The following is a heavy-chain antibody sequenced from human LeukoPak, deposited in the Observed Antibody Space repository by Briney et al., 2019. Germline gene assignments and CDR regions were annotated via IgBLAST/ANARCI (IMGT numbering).Heavy chain of an antibody. V-gene: IGHV3-21*04. Sequence: GGSLRLSCAASGFTFSSYSMNWVRQAPGKGLEWVSSISSSSSYIYYADSVKGRFTSSRDNTKNSLFLQMNTLRAEDTAVYYCARKGKLAYYGMDVWGHGTTVTVSS. CDR2: ISSSSSYI. D-gene: IGHD4-23*01. J-gene: IGHJ6*02. CDR3: ARKGKLAYYGMDV. CDR1: GFTFSSYS.